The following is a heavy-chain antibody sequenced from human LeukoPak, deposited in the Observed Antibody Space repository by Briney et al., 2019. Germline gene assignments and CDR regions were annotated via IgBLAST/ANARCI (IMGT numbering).Heavy chain of an antibody. CDR1: GGSFSDDY. V-gene: IGHV4-34*01. CDR2: INHSGNT. Sequence: PSVTLSLTCAVSGGSFSDDYWTWIRQPPGKGLEWVGDINHSGNTNYNPSLKSRVTISLHTSKNQFSLKLSSVTAADTAVYYCARGKVWYGELEDAYYFDSWGQGTLVTVSS. J-gene: IGHJ4*02. D-gene: IGHD3-10*01. CDR3: ARGKVWYGELEDAYYFDS.